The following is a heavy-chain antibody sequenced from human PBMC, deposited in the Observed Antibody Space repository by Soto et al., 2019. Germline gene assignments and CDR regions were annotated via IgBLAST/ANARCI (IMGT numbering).Heavy chain of an antibody. Sequence: PGGSLRLSCAASGFTVSSNYMSWVRRAPGKGQERVSVIYSGGSTYYADSGKGRYNNYRDKSKNTLYFQMNSLRAEDTAVYYCATQIAAALSTYYYGMDVWGQGTTVTSP. V-gene: IGHV3-66*01. J-gene: IGHJ6*02. CDR3: ATQIAAALSTYYYGMDV. D-gene: IGHD6-13*01. CDR2: IYSGGST. CDR1: GFTVSSNY.